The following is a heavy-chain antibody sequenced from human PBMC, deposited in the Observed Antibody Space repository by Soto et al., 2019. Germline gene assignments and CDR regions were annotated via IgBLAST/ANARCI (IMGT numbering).Heavy chain of an antibody. CDR3: AKEGGATLGSVNC. CDR1: GFTFGSYA. J-gene: IGHJ4*02. V-gene: IGHV3-23*01. CDR2: ITDSGGAT. D-gene: IGHD1-26*01. Sequence: GGSLRLSCAASGFTFGSYAMSWVRQARGQGLEWVSAITDSGGATYYADSVKGRFTISRDNSKDTLYLQMNTLGAEDTAVYYCAKEGGATLGSVNCWGQGTLVTVSS.